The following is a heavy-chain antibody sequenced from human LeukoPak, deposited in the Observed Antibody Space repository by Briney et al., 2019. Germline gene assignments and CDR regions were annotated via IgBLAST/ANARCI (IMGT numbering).Heavy chain of an antibody. V-gene: IGHV3-21*01. CDR2: ISTSSSYI. Sequence: PGGSLRLSCAASGFTFSSYSMNWVRQAPGKGLEWVSSISTSSSYIYYADSVKGRFTISRDNAKISLYLQMNSLRAEDTAVYYCARANRDSSGYYPPIYWYFDLWGRGTLVTVSS. CDR1: GFTFSSYS. D-gene: IGHD3-22*01. CDR3: ARANRDSSGYYPPIYWYFDL. J-gene: IGHJ2*01.